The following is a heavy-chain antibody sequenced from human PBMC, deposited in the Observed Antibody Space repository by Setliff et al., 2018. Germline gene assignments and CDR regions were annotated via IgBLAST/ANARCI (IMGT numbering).Heavy chain of an antibody. V-gene: IGHV4-34*01. CDR2: IDHSGST. J-gene: IGHJ3*02. Sequence: SETLSLTCAVSGGSFSSYYWSWIRQPPGKGLEWIGEIDHSGSTNDNPSLKSRVTMSVDTSKNQFSLKLSSVPAADTAVYYCARGLSYYESSGSLLAPYAFDIWGQGNAGHRLL. CDR1: GGSFSSYY. D-gene: IGHD3-22*01. CDR3: ARGLSYYESSGSLLAPYAFDI.